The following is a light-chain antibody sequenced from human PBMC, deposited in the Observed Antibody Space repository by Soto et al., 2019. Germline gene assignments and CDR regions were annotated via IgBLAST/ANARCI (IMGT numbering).Light chain of an antibody. V-gene: IGKV3-20*01. Sequence: PGDRATLSCRASQRISSSYLAWYQQKPGQAPRLLIYGASSRATGIPDRFSGSGSGTDFTLTISRLEPEDFAVYYCQQYGRTFGQGTKVEIK. CDR2: GAS. CDR3: QQYGRT. CDR1: QRISSSY. J-gene: IGKJ1*01.